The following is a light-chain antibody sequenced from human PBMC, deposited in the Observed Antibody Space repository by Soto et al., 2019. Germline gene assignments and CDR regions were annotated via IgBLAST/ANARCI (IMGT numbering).Light chain of an antibody. CDR1: NIGGKS. CDR3: QVWAGTSDHKDVV. J-gene: IGLJ2*01. CDR2: YDS. V-gene: IGLV3-21*04. Sequence: SYELTQPPSVSVAPGKTARIACGGNNIGGKSVHWYQQKPGQAPVMVIYYDSDRPSGIPERFSGSNSGNTATLTISRVEAGDEADYYCQVWAGTSDHKDVVFGGGTKLTVL.